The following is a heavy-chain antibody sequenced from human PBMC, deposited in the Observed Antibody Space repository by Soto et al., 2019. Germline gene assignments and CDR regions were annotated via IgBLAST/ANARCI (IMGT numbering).Heavy chain of an antibody. Sequence: PSETLSLTCTVSGGSISTYYWSWIRQPPGKGLEWIGYIYYSGSTNYHPSLKSRVTMSVDTSKNQFSLKLSSVTAADTAVYYCAKDGAMVTTRNWYFDLWGRGTLVTVSS. CDR2: IYYSGST. J-gene: IGHJ2*01. D-gene: IGHD4-17*01. V-gene: IGHV4-59*01. CDR1: GGSISTYY. CDR3: AKDGAMVTTRNWYFDL.